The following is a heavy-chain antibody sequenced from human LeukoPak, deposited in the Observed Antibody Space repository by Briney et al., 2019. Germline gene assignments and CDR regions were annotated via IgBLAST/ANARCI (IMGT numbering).Heavy chain of an antibody. CDR3: ARFAHLYYFDY. J-gene: IGHJ4*02. CDR1: GGSISSYY. Sequence: PSETLSLTCTVSGGSISSYYWSWIRQPPGKGLEWIGYIYYSGSTNYNPSLKSRVTISVDTSKNQFSLKLSSVTAADTAVYYCARFAHLYYFDYWGQGTLVTVSS. CDR2: IYYSGST. V-gene: IGHV4-59*01.